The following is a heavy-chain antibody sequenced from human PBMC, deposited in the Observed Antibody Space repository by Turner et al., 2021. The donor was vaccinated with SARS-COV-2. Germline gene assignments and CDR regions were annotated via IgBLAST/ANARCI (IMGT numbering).Heavy chain of an antibody. CDR1: GGSISSKS. V-gene: IGHV4-59*08. J-gene: IGHJ6*02. D-gene: IGHD1-1*01. Sequence: QVQLQESGPGLVRPSETLSLTCTVSGGSISSKSWSWIRPSPGRGLEWIGYFYKIGSIDYNPTLRSRVTISVDTSKNQLSLNLISMTAADTAVYYCARHQGSTSGYDHGMNVWGQGTAVIVSS. CDR2: FYKIGSI. CDR3: ARHQGSTSGYDHGMNV.